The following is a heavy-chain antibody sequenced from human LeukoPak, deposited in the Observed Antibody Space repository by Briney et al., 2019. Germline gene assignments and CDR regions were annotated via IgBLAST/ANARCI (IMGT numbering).Heavy chain of an antibody. D-gene: IGHD3-22*01. V-gene: IGHV4-39*01. CDR2: IYYSGST. Sequence: PSETLSLTCTVSGGSISSSSYYWGWIRQPPGKGLEWIVSIYYSGSTYYNPSLKSRVTISVDTSKNQFSLKLSSVTAADTAVYYCARRPDYYDTSPFDYWGQGTLVTVSS. CDR1: GGSISSSSYY. CDR3: ARRPDYYDTSPFDY. J-gene: IGHJ4*02.